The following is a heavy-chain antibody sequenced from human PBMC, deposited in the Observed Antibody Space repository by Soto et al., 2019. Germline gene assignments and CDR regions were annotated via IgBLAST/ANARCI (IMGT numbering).Heavy chain of an antibody. V-gene: IGHV4-31*03. Sequence: SETLSLTCTVSGGSIRSGGYYWSWIRQHPGKGLEWIGDIYYSGSTHYNPSVKSRVIMSVDTSKNQFSLKLSSVTAADTAVYYCAIQSTAVTPQLVFDIWGQGTMVTVSS. CDR3: AIQSTAVTPQLVFDI. CDR1: GGSIRSGGYY. D-gene: IGHD4-17*01. CDR2: IYYSGST. J-gene: IGHJ3*02.